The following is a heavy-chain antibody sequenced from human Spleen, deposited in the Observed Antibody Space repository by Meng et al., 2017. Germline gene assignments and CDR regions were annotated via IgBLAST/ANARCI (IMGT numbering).Heavy chain of an antibody. J-gene: IGHJ4*02. CDR2: INHSGST. CDR3: ARGPTIMAHDFDY. V-gene: IGHV4-34*01. CDR1: GGSFSDYY. Sequence: QVQLQHGGAGLLKPWETLSLTCVVSGGSFSDYYWSWIRQPPGKGLEWIGEINHSGSTNYNPSLESRATISVDTSQNNLSLKLSSVTAADSAVYYCARGPTIMAHDFDYWGQGTLVTVSS. D-gene: IGHD5-12*01.